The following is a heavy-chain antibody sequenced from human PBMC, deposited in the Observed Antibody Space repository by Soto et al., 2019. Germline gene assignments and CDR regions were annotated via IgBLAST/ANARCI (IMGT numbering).Heavy chain of an antibody. J-gene: IGHJ6*02. V-gene: IGHV1-69*13. Sequence: SVKVSCKASGGTFSSYAISWVRQAPGQGLEWMGGIIPIFGTANYAQKFQGRVTITADESTSTAYMELSSLRSEDTAVYYCARARGIADPLYYYYGMDVWGQGTTVTVSS. CDR2: IIPIFGTA. CDR3: ARARGIADPLYYYYGMDV. D-gene: IGHD6-13*01. CDR1: GGTFSSYA.